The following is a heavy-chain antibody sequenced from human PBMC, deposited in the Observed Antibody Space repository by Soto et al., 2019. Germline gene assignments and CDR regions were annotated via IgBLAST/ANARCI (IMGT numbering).Heavy chain of an antibody. CDR3: ARAMVREYYGMDV. CDR2: ISSSSSYI. Sequence: EVQLVESGGSLVKPGGSLRLSCAASGFTFSSYSMNWVRQAPGKGLEWVSSISSSSSYIYYADSVKGRFTISRDNAKNPLYLQMNSLRAEDTAVYYCARAMVREYYGMDVWGQGTTVTVSS. V-gene: IGHV3-21*01. J-gene: IGHJ6*02. CDR1: GFTFSSYS. D-gene: IGHD3-10*01.